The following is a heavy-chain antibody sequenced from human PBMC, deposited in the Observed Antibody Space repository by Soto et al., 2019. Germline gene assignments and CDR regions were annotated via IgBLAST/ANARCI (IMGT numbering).Heavy chain of an antibody. V-gene: IGHV4-39*01. D-gene: IGHD3-3*01. Sequence: QLQLQESGPGLVKPSETLSLTCTVSGGSISSSSYYWGWIRQPPGKGLEWIGSIYYSGSTYYNPSLKSRVPISVDPSKIPFSLKLSSVTAAGTAVYYCARQYRITIFGVARQGYFDYWGQGTLVTVSS. CDR2: IYYSGST. CDR3: ARQYRITIFGVARQGYFDY. J-gene: IGHJ4*02. CDR1: GGSISSSSYY.